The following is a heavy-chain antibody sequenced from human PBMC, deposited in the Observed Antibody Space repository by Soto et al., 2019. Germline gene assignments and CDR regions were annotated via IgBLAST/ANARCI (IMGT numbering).Heavy chain of an antibody. CDR1: GFTFSNYA. CDR2: ISGSGGST. D-gene: IGHD3-10*01. V-gene: IGHV3-23*01. J-gene: IGHJ4*02. CDR3: AKDTLVRGTNDY. Sequence: EVQLLESGGGLVQPGGSLRLSCAASGFTFSNYAMSWVRQAPGEGLEWVSAISGSGGSTYYADSVKVRFTISRDNSKNSLYLQINSLRAEDTAVYYCAKDTLVRGTNDYWGQGTLVTVSS.